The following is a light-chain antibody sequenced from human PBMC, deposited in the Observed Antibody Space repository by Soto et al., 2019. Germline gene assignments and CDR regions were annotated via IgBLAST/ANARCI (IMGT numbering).Light chain of an antibody. J-gene: IGLJ2*01. Sequence: QSVLTQPPSVSGAPGQRVTISCTGSSSNIGAGFDVNWYQHLPGTAPRVLIYGNSNRPSGVPDRFFGSKSGTSASLAITGLQAEDEADYYCQSYDSSLSASVFGGGTKVTVL. CDR1: SSNIGAGFD. V-gene: IGLV1-40*01. CDR2: GNS. CDR3: QSYDSSLSASV.